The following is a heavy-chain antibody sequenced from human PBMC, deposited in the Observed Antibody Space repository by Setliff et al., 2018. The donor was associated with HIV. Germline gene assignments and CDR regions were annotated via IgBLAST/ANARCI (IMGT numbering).Heavy chain of an antibody. CDR3: ARGVTHPPPFGAFDI. CDR1: GGSISTYY. J-gene: IGHJ3*02. D-gene: IGHD5-18*01. Sequence: SETLSLTCTVSGGSISTYYWSWIRQSPGKGLEWIGYIYYSGSTRYNPSLKSRLTISVDTSKNQFSLKLRSVTAADTAFYYCARGVTHPPPFGAFDIWGLGTLVTVSS. CDR2: IYYSGST. V-gene: IGHV4-59*01.